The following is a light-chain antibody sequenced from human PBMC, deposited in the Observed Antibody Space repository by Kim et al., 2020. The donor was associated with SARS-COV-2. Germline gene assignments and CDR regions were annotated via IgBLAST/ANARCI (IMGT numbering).Light chain of an antibody. V-gene: IGKV1-27*01. CDR2: AAS. CDR3: QKYNSAART. Sequence: DIQMTQSPPSLSASVGDRVTITCRASQGISNYLAWYQQKPGKVPKLLIYAASTLQSGVPSRFSGSGSGTDFTLTISSLQPEDVTTYYCQKYNSAARTFGQGTKVDIK. J-gene: IGKJ1*01. CDR1: QGISNY.